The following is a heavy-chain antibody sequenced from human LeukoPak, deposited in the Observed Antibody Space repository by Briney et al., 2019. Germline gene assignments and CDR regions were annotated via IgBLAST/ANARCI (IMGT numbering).Heavy chain of an antibody. CDR1: VFLFEVQT. J-gene: IGHJ4*02. Sequence: GGGLRLSCAASVFLFEVQTMRCVPAARRRGREWGASMREDAPEINYVESVKGRFTISRDNPTNSPYLQMTSLRAEDTAVYYCARGGATRGRFENWGQGTQVTVSS. CDR2: MREDAPEI. D-gene: IGHD1-26*01. CDR3: ARGGATRGRFEN. V-gene: IGHV3-7*01.